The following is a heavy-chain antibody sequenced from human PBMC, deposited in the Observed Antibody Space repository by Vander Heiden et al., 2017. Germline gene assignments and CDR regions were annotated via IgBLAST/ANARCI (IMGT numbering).Heavy chain of an antibody. CDR1: GGSFRGYY. Sequence: QVQLQQWAAGLLKPSETLSLTCAVYGGSFRGYYWSWVGQPPGKGLEWMGEINDSGSTNYNASLKSRVTISVDTSKNQFSLKLSSVTAADTAVYYCVIAATRKVQHWGQGTQVTVS. V-gene: IGHV4-34*01. J-gene: IGHJ1*01. CDR2: INDSGST. CDR3: VIAATRKVQH. D-gene: IGHD2-15*01.